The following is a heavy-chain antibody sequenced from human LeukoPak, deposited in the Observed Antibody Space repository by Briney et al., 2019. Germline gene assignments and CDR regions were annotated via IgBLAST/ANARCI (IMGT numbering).Heavy chain of an antibody. CDR1: DGSVSSGSYY. Sequence: SETLSLTCTVSDGSVSSGSYYWSWTRQPPGKGLEWIGYIYYSGSTNYNPSLKSRVTISVDTSKNQFSLKLSSVTAADTAVYYCAREIYWGQGTLVTVSS. J-gene: IGHJ4*02. CDR2: IYYSGST. CDR3: AREIY. V-gene: IGHV4-61*01.